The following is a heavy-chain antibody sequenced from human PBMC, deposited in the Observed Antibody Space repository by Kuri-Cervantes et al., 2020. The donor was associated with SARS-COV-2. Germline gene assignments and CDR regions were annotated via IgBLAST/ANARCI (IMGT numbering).Heavy chain of an antibody. V-gene: IGHV3-53*01. D-gene: IGHD1-26*01. CDR2: IYSGGST. Sequence: GGSLRLSCAASGFTVSSNYMSWVRQAPGKGLEWVLVIYSGGSTYYADSVKGRFTISRDNSKNTLYLQMNSLRAEDTAVYYCARSPVWEGYFDFWGQGTLVNGAS. CDR1: GFTVSSNY. J-gene: IGHJ4*02. CDR3: ARSPVWEGYFDF.